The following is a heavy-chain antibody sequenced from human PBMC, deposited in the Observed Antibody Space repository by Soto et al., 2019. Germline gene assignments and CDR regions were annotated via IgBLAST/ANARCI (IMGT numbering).Heavy chain of an antibody. CDR2: IYYRGNT. D-gene: IGHD2-15*01. CDR3: AREGGGYCSGGSCQVDY. J-gene: IGHJ4*02. CDR1: GGSISSGGYY. V-gene: IGHV4-39*02. Sequence: SETLSLTCTVSGGSISSGGYYWSWIRQHPGKGLEWIGSIYYRGNTYYNPSLKSRVTISVDTSKNQFSLKLSSVTAADTAVYYCAREGGGYCSGGSCQVDYWGQGTLVTVSS.